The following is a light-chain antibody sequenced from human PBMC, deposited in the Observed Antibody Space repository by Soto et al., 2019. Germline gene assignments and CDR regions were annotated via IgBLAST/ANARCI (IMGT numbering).Light chain of an antibody. CDR2: DNY. V-gene: IGLV1-51*01. J-gene: IGLJ2*01. CDR1: GSNIGKSY. CDR3: GAWDSTMSVVL. Sequence: QSVLTQPPSVSAAPGQDVTISCSGSGSNIGKSYVSWYQQLPGTAPKLLIYDNYKRPSGTPDRFSGSKSGTSATLGITGLQDGDEANYFCGAWDSTMSVVLFGGGTKVTVL.